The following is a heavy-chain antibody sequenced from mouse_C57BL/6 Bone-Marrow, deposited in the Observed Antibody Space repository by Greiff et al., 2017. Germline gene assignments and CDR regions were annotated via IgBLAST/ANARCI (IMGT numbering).Heavy chain of an antibody. CDR3: AREDYYSNYGWFDF. V-gene: IGHV1-81*01. CDR1: GYTFTSYG. J-gene: IGHJ3*01. D-gene: IGHD2-5*01. CDR2: IYPRSGNT. Sequence: QVQLQQSGAELARPGASVKLSCKASGYTFTSYGISWVKQRTGQGLEWIGEIYPRSGNTYYNEKFKGKATLTADKSSSTAYLELRSLTSEDSAVYFGAREDYYSNYGWFDFWGQGTLVTVSA.